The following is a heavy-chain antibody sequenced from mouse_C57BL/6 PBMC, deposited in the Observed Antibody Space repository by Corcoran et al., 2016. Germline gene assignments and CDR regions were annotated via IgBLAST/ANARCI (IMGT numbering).Heavy chain of an antibody. CDR3: ARVPLLFITTVVAHFEY. Sequence: QIQLVQSGPELKKPGETVKISCKASGYTFTTYGMSWVKQAPGKGLKWMGWINTYSGVPTYADDFKGRFAFSLETSASTAYLQINNLKNEDTATYFCARVPLLFITTVVAHFEYWGQGTTLTVSS. V-gene: IGHV9-3*01. CDR1: GYTFTTYG. D-gene: IGHD1-1*01. J-gene: IGHJ2*01. CDR2: INTYSGVP.